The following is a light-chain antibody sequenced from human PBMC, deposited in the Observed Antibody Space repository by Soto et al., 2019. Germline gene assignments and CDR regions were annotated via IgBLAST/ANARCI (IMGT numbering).Light chain of an antibody. CDR2: GAS. Sequence: EIVMTQSPATLSVSPGERATLSCRASQSVSSNLAWYQQKPGQAPRLLIYGASTRATGIPARFSGSGSGTKFTLTISSLQSEDFAVYYCHQYNNWPRAFGQGTKV. CDR1: QSVSSN. J-gene: IGKJ1*01. CDR3: HQYNNWPRA. V-gene: IGKV3-15*01.